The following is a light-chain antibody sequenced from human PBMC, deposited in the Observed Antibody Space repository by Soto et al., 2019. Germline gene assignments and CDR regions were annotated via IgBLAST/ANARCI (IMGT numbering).Light chain of an antibody. CDR3: QQYGSSHWT. CDR1: QSVSSSY. V-gene: IGKV3-20*01. Sequence: EIVLTQSPGTLSLSPGESATLSCRASQSVSSSYLAWYQQKPGQAPRLLIYGASSRATGIPDRFSGSGSGTDFTLTISRLEPEDFAVYYCQQYGSSHWTLGQGTKVDI. CDR2: GAS. J-gene: IGKJ1*01.